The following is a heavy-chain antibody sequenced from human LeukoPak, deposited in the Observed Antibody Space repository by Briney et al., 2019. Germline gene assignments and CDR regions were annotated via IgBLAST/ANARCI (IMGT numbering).Heavy chain of an antibody. J-gene: IGHJ4*02. V-gene: IGHV3-53*01. Sequence: PGGSLRLSCAASEFSVSSNYMSWVRQAPGKGLEWVSVIYSGGSTYYADSVKGRFTISRDNSKNTLYLQMNSLRAEDTAVYYCASTTIAAAGGFDYWGQGTLVTVSS. D-gene: IGHD6-13*01. CDR1: EFSVSSNY. CDR2: IYSGGST. CDR3: ASTTIAAAGGFDY.